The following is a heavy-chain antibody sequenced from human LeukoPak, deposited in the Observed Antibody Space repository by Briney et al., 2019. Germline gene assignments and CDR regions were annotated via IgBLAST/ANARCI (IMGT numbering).Heavy chain of an antibody. J-gene: IGHJ4*02. CDR3: ARLRGYSYGYLAY. Sequence: GGSLRLSCAASGFTLSSYSMTWVRQAPGKGLEWVSYISSSSSTIYYADSVKGRFTISRDNAKNSLYLQMNSLRAEDTAVYYCARLRGYSYGYLAYWGQGTLVTVSS. CDR1: GFTLSSYS. V-gene: IGHV3-48*01. CDR2: ISSSSSTI. D-gene: IGHD5-18*01.